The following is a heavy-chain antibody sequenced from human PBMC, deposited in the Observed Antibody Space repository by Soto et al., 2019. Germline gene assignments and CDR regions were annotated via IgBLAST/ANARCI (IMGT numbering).Heavy chain of an antibody. D-gene: IGHD4-17*01. CDR2: ISGGGSGT. CDR3: AKDTEDGDYYMDV. J-gene: IGHJ6*03. V-gene: IGHV3-23*01. Sequence: PGGSLRLSCAGSGFTSSSYAMSWVRQAPGKGLEWVSGISGGGSGTFYADSVKGRFIISRDNSKNTLDLQMNSLRAEDTAVYYCAKDTEDGDYYMDVWGKGTTVTVSS. CDR1: GFTSSSYA.